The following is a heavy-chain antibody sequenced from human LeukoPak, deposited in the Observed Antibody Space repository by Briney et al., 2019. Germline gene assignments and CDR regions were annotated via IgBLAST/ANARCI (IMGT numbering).Heavy chain of an antibody. J-gene: IGHJ4*02. CDR1: GFTFSNAW. CDR3: ARFALKTPPTD. CDR2: ISSSSSYI. D-gene: IGHD3-10*01. V-gene: IGHV3-21*01. Sequence: PGGSLRLSCVASGFTFSNAWMSWVRQAPGKGLEWVSSISSSSSYIYYADSVKGRFTISRDNAKNSLYLQMNSLRAEDTAVYYCARFALKTPPTDWGQGTLVTVSS.